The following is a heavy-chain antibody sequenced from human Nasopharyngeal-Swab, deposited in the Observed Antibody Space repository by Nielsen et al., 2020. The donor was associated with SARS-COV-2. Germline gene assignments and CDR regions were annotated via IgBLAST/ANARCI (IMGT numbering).Heavy chain of an antibody. CDR2: TYYRSKWYN. CDR1: GDSVSSNSAA. J-gene: IGHJ3*02. Sequence: TLSLTCGISGDSVSSNSAAWNWLRQSPSRGLEWLGRTYYRSKWYNDYAVSVKSRITINPDTSKNQFSLQLNSVTPEDTAVYYCAREGLDAFDIWGQGTMVTVSS. V-gene: IGHV6-1*01. D-gene: IGHD3-22*01. CDR3: AREGLDAFDI.